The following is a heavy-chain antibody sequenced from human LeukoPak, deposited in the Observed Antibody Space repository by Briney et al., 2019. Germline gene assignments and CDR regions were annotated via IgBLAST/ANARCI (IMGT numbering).Heavy chain of an antibody. J-gene: IGHJ5*02. Sequence: SGGSLRLSCAASGFTFSSYAMSWVRQAPGKGLEWVSALAASGGSTFYVDSVKGRFTVSRDNSKNTLYLQMNSLGAEDTAVYYCAKDRDSGSGYYTWGLFDAWGQGTLVTVSS. CDR2: LAASGGST. CDR1: GFTFSSYA. CDR3: AKDRDSGSGYYTWGLFDA. V-gene: IGHV3-23*01. D-gene: IGHD3-10*01.